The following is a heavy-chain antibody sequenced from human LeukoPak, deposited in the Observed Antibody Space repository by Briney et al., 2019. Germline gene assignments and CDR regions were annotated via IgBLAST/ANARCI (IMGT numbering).Heavy chain of an antibody. CDR2: IYYSGST. CDR3: ARETPYGIWYFDL. D-gene: IGHD1-14*01. J-gene: IGHJ2*01. Sequence: PSETLSLTCTVSGGSISSYYWSWLRQPPGKGLEWVGYIYYSGSTNYNPSRKSRVTISVDTSKNQFSLKLSSVTAADTAVYYCARETPYGIWYFDLWGRGTLVTVSS. CDR1: GGSISSYY. V-gene: IGHV4-59*01.